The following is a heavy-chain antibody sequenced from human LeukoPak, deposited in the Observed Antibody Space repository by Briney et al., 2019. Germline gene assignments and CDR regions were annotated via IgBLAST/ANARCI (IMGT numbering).Heavy chain of an antibody. V-gene: IGHV1-18*01. CDR1: GYTFMNYG. CDR2: VSIYTGKT. CDR3: ARDRGSSWPLGFDH. J-gene: IGHJ4*02. D-gene: IGHD6-13*01. Sequence: ASVKVPCKASGYTFMNYGISRVRQAPGQGLDWVGWVSIYTGKTYYEQKFQGRVTMTTDTSTSTVYMELRSLRSDDTAVYYCARDRGSSWPLGFDHWDQGILVTVSS.